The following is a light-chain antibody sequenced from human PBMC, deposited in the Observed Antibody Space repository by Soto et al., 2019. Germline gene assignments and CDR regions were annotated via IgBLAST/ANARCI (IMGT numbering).Light chain of an antibody. CDR1: SSDVGSYDS. CDR3: SSYTTSRTYV. Sequence: QSALTQPPSVSGSPGQSVTISCTETSSDVGSYDSVSWYQQPPGTVPKLMIYEVSNRPSGVPDRFSGSKSGNTASLTISGLQAEDEADYYCSSYTTSRTYVFGTGTKLTVL. CDR2: EVS. V-gene: IGLV2-18*02. J-gene: IGLJ1*01.